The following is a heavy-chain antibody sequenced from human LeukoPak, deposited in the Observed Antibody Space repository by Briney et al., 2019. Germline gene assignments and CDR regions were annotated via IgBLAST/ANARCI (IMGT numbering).Heavy chain of an antibody. CDR2: MNPNSGNT. D-gene: IGHD3-10*01. Sequence: GASVKVSCKAFGYTFTNYDINWVRQAPGQGLEWLGWMNPNSGNTGYAQKFQGRVTITRNTSVSTAYMELTGLRSEDTAVYYCARATYGWATTHLTNWGQGTLVTVSS. J-gene: IGHJ4*02. CDR1: GYTFTNYD. CDR3: ARATYGWATTHLTN. V-gene: IGHV1-8*03.